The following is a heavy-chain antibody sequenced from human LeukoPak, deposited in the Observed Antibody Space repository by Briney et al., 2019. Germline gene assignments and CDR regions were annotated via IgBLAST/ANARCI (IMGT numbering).Heavy chain of an antibody. J-gene: IGHJ4*02. CDR1: GFTFSSYS. Sequence: GGSLRLSCAASGFTFSSYSMNWVRQAPGKGLEWVSSISSSSSYIYYADSVKGRFTISRDNAKNSLYLQMNSLRAEDTAVYYCARPYDSSGYLGYWGQGTLVTVSS. V-gene: IGHV3-21*01. CDR2: ISSSSSYI. D-gene: IGHD3-22*01. CDR3: ARPYDSSGYLGY.